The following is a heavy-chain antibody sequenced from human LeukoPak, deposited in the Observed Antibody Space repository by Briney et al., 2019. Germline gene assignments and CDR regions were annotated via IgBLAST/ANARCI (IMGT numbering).Heavy chain of an antibody. J-gene: IGHJ4*02. CDR3: ARGDFWSGYYTGLY. CDR1: GGSFSGYY. Sequence: PSETLSLTCAVYGGSFSGYYWSWIRQPPGKGLEWVSVIYSGGSTYYADSVKGRFTISRHNSKNTLYLQMDSLRDEYTAVYYCARGDFWSGYYTGLYWGQGTLVTVSS. V-gene: IGHV3-53*04. CDR2: IYSGGST. D-gene: IGHD3-3*01.